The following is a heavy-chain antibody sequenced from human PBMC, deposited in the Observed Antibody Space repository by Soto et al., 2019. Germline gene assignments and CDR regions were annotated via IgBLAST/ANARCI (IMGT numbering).Heavy chain of an antibody. CDR3: ARVDHRGYFAILTDS. CDR2: IYDSVNT. D-gene: IGHD3-9*01. V-gene: IGHV4-31*03. J-gene: IGHJ5*01. CDR1: GDSLSSGGHY. Sequence: SETLSLTCTVSGDSLSSGGHYWSWIRQHPGKGLEWIGHIYDSVNTYYSPSLRSRVTISADMSKNQFSLNLRSVTAADTAVYYCARVDHRGYFAILTDSWGHGTLVTVSS.